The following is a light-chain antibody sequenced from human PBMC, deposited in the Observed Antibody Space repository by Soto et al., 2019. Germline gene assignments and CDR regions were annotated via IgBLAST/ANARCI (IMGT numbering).Light chain of an antibody. J-gene: IGKJ1*01. Sequence: EIGLTQSPGTLSLSPGERATLSCRASQSVSSTYLIWYQQKPGQAPRLLIYGATSRATGVPDRFSGGGSGTDFTLTISRLEPEDFAVYYCRHFVSSLTWTFGQGTKVDIK. CDR3: RHFVSSLTWT. CDR2: GAT. CDR1: QSVSSTY. V-gene: IGKV3-20*01.